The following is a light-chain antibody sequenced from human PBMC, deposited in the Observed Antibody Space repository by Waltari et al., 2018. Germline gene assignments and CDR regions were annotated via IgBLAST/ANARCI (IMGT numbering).Light chain of an antibody. Sequence: SSELTQDPAVSVALGQTVRITCQGDSLRSYYASWYQQKPGQAPVLVIYGKNNRPAGIPDRFSGSHSGNTASLTITGAQAEDEADYYCNSRDSSGNHVVFGGGTKLTVL. CDR1: SLRSYY. J-gene: IGLJ2*01. CDR2: GKN. CDR3: NSRDSSGNHVV. V-gene: IGLV3-19*01.